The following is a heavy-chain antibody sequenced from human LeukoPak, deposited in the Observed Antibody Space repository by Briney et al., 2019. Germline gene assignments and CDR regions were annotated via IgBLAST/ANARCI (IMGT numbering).Heavy chain of an antibody. D-gene: IGHD6-19*01. Sequence: KPGGSLRLSCAASGFSFSHAWMTGVRQAPGKGLEWIGRIQSETDGGTTDYAAPVKGRFTISRDDSKNMLYLQMNSLKNEDTAVYYCTTSPQWLENWGQGTLVTVSS. V-gene: IGHV3-15*01. CDR3: TTSPQWLEN. CDR2: IQSETDGGTT. CDR1: GFSFSHAW. J-gene: IGHJ4*02.